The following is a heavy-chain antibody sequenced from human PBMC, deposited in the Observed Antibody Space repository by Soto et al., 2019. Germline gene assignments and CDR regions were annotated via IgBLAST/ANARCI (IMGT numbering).Heavy chain of an antibody. V-gene: IGHV4-59*01. Sequence: TSETLSLTCTVSGGSISRYYWSWIRQPPGKGLEWIGYIYYSGSTNYNPSLKSRVTISVDTSKNQFSLKLSSVTAADTAVYYCARGIVVVTAIPNYGMDVWGQGTTVTVSS. CDR2: IYYSGST. CDR3: ARGIVVVTAIPNYGMDV. D-gene: IGHD2-21*02. CDR1: GGSISRYY. J-gene: IGHJ6*02.